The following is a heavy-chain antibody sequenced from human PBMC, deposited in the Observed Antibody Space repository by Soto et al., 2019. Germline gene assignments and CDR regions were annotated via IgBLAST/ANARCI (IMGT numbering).Heavy chain of an antibody. V-gene: IGHV3-23*01. J-gene: IGHJ5*02. Sequence: EVQLLESGGGLVQPGGSLRLSCAASGFTFSSYAMSWVRQAPGKGLEWVSAISGSGGSTYYADSVKGRFTISRDNSKNTLFLQMNSLRAEDTAVYYCARNRLFGVPNLGWFDPWGQGTPVTVSS. CDR2: ISGSGGST. CDR1: GFTFSSYA. CDR3: ARNRLFGVPNLGWFDP. D-gene: IGHD3-3*01.